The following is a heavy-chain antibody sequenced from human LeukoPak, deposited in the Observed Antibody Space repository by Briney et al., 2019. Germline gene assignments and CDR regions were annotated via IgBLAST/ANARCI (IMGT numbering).Heavy chain of an antibody. V-gene: IGHV3-30*03. CDR2: VSYDGSNK. CDR1: GFTFSSYG. Sequence: GRSLRLSCAASGFTFSSYGMHWVRQAPGKGLEWVAVVSYDGSNKYYGDSVKGRFTISRDNSKNTLYLKMNSLRAEDTAVYYCAREEGYYYDSSGYYIYWGQGTLVTVSS. D-gene: IGHD3-22*01. J-gene: IGHJ4*02. CDR3: AREEGYYYDSSGYYIY.